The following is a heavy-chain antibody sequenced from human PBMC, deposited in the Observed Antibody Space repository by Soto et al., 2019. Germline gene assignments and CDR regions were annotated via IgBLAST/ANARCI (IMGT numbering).Heavy chain of an antibody. D-gene: IGHD1-26*01. J-gene: IGHJ6*02. CDR2: FSGSGGNI. CDR3: AKDPPWTVGPLAMDV. Sequence: LRLSCVASGFAFSTHAMSWVRQAPGKGLEWVSTFSGSGGNIYYAESVKGRLTISRDDSKNTLYLQMDSLRVEDTAVYYCAKDPPWTVGPLAMDVWGQGTTVTVSS. V-gene: IGHV3-23*01. CDR1: GFAFSTHA.